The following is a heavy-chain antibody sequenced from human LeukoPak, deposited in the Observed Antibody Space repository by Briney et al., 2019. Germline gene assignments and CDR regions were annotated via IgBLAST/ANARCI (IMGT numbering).Heavy chain of an antibody. Sequence: PGGSLRLSCAASGFTFSSYSMNWVRQAPGKGLEWVSSISSSSSYIYYADSVKGRFTISRDNAKNSLYLQMNSLRAEDTALYYCAKDMYSSGWDLLIAATFDIWGQGTMVTVSS. D-gene: IGHD6-19*01. CDR2: ISSSSSYI. J-gene: IGHJ3*02. CDR1: GFTFSSYS. V-gene: IGHV3-21*04. CDR3: AKDMYSSGWDLLIAATFDI.